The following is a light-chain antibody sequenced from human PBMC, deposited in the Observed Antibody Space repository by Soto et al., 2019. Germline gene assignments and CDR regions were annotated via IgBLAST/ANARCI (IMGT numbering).Light chain of an antibody. CDR1: SSDVGGYNY. V-gene: IGLV2-14*01. Sequence: QSALTQPASVSGSPGQSITISCTGTSSDVGGYNYVSWYQQHPGKAPKLMIYEVNNRPSGVSDRFSVSKSGNTASLTISGLQVEDEADYYCRSFTSTNTWVFGGGTKLTVL. CDR2: EVN. J-gene: IGLJ3*02. CDR3: RSFTSTNTWV.